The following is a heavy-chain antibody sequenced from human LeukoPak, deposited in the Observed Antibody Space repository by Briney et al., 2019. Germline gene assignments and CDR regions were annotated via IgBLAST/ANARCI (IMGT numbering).Heavy chain of an antibody. CDR2: LKEDGGEI. CDR3: ARDRGYSTFDY. V-gene: IGHV3-7*01. J-gene: IGHJ4*02. Sequence: GGSLRLSCEASAYTLSIFWTSGVTDAPGRGWVGGANLKEDGGEINYVDYVKSRFAIPRDNAKNSLLLQMNSLRVEDTTAYYCARDRGYSTFDYWGQGTLVSVSS. D-gene: IGHD4-23*01. CDR1: AYTLSIFW.